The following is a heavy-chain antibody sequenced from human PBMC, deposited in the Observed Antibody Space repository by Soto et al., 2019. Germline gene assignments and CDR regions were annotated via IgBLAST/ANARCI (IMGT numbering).Heavy chain of an antibody. CDR1: GGSVSSNSYS. J-gene: IGHJ6*02. CDR2: IYSSEDT. CDR3: ARLKGYCVSTNCHGYYGMDV. Sequence: SETLSLTCTVSGGSVSSNSYSWGWIRQSPGKGLEWIGTIYSSEDTYYNPSLLSRVTVSVDTSKNEFSLRLSSVTAADTAVYYCARLKGYCVSTNCHGYYGMDVWGQGTTVTV. D-gene: IGHD2-2*01. V-gene: IGHV4-39*01.